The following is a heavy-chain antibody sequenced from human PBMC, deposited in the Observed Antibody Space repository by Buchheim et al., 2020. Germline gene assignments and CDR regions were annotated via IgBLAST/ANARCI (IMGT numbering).Heavy chain of an antibody. V-gene: IGHV3-21*01. Sequence: EVRLVESGGGLVKPGGSLRLSCAASGFTFRSYGMDWVRQAPGKGLEWISSISSTSPSIYYADSVKGRFTISRDNAKNSLFLQKNSLRAEDTALYYCAKTRVDYGDSVSFDIWGQGT. D-gene: IGHD4-17*01. CDR1: GFTFRSYG. CDR2: ISSTSPSI. CDR3: AKTRVDYGDSVSFDI. J-gene: IGHJ3*02.